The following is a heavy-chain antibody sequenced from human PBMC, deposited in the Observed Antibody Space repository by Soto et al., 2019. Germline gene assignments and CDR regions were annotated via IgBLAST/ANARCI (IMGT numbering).Heavy chain of an antibody. J-gene: IGHJ1*01. Sequence: SGPTPVNPTQTLTLTCTLSVFSISTTGVGVGWIRQPPGKALEWLALIYWDDDKRYNPSLKSRLTITKDTSRNQVVLTLTNIDPVDTATYYCAHRTGVIKEFQQWGQGTLVTVSS. CDR2: IYWDDDK. D-gene: IGHD7-27*01. CDR1: VFSISTTGVG. CDR3: AHRTGVIKEFQQ. V-gene: IGHV2-5*02.